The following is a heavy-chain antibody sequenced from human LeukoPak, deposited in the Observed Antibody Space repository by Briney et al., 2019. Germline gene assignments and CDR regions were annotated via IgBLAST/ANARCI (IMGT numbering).Heavy chain of an antibody. V-gene: IGHV1-18*01. CDR3: ARDLERYYDLEGRSGY. CDR2: ISAHNGNA. J-gene: IGHJ4*02. Sequence: GASGKVSCKTSGYTFTSYGINWVRQAPGQGLEWMGRISAHNGNANYAQKFQGRVTMTTDTLATTAYMELRSLRSDDTAVYYCARDLERYYDLEGRSGYWGQGTLVTVSS. CDR1: GYTFTSYG. D-gene: IGHD3-3*01.